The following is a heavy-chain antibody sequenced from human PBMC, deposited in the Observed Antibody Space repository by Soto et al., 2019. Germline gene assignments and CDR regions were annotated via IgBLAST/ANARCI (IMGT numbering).Heavy chain of an antibody. D-gene: IGHD2-2*01. J-gene: IGHJ5*02. CDR1: GFTFSSYS. CDR3: ARFVVPAVPHFPQEHNWFDP. V-gene: IGHV3-21*01. CDR2: ISSSSSYI. Sequence: GGSLRLSCAASGFTFSSYSMNWVRQAPGKGLEWVSSISSSSSYIYYADSVKGRFTISRDNAKNSLYLQMNSLRAEDTAVYYCARFVVPAVPHFPQEHNWFDPWGQGTLVTVSS.